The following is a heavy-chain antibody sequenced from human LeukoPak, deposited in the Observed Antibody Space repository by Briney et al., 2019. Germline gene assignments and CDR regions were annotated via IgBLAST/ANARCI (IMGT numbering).Heavy chain of an antibody. Sequence: SETLSLTCTVSGGSISSYYWSWIRQPPGKGLEWIGYIYYSGSTNYNPSLKSRVTISVDTSKNQFSLKLSSVTAADTAVYYCARGLRVTNYYYYGMDVWGQGTTVTVSS. V-gene: IGHV4-59*01. CDR1: GGSISSYY. J-gene: IGHJ6*02. CDR2: IYYSGST. D-gene: IGHD2-21*02. CDR3: ARGLRVTNYYYYGMDV.